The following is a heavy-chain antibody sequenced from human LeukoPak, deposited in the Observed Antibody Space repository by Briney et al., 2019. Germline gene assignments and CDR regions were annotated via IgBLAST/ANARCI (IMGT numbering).Heavy chain of an antibody. CDR1: GGTFSSYA. V-gene: IGHV1-69*13. J-gene: IGHJ3*02. CDR3: AKVGQQLVRFGAFDI. CDR2: IIPIFGTA. D-gene: IGHD6-13*01. Sequence: SSVKVSCKASGGTFSSYAISWVRQAAGKGLEWMGGIIPIFGTANYAQKFQGRVTITADESTSTAYMELSSLRSEDTAVYYCAKVGQQLVRFGAFDIWGQGTMVTVSS.